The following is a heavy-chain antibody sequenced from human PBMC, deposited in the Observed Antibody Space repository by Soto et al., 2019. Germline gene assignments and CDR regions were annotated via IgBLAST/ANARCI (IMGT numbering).Heavy chain of an antibody. CDR2: IRGDGGQT. CDR3: ARDVGLDSDDFFAY. CDR1: GFTFTSYG. J-gene: IGHJ4*02. V-gene: IGHV3-23*01. D-gene: IGHD3-9*01. Sequence: GGSLRLSCTASGFTFTSYGMGWVRQAPGKGLQWVSTIRGDGGQTHYTDSVKGRFSISRDNSKNTVYLQMDSLRAEDTAMYFCARDVGLDSDDFFAYWGQGTQVTVYS.